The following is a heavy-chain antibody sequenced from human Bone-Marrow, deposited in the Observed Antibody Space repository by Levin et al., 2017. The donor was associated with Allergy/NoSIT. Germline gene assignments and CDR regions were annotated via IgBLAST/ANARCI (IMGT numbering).Heavy chain of an antibody. CDR1: GFSFSDHY. Sequence: GGSLRLSCAASGFSFSDHYMSWIRQAPGKGPEWIAYISRDGSNIHYGGSLKGRFTISRDNAKRSLYLHMSSLRVDDTGVYYCARQSVLGGVLDVWGQGATVIVSS. CDR2: ISRDGSNI. D-gene: IGHD1-26*01. CDR3: ARQSVLGGVLDV. J-gene: IGHJ6*02. V-gene: IGHV3-11*01.